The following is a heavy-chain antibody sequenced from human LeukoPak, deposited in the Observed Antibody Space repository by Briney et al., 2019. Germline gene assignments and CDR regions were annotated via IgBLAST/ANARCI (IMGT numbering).Heavy chain of an antibody. D-gene: IGHD1-26*01. Sequence: PSETLSLTCAVYGGSLSGYYWSWIRQPPGKGLEWIGEIHPSGNTYYNPSLMSRVTISVDTSNNQFSLKLSSVTAADTAVYYCSRGSDTYKSGVDWGQGTLVTVYS. J-gene: IGHJ4*02. CDR2: IHPSGNT. V-gene: IGHV4-34*01. CDR1: GGSLSGYY. CDR3: SRGSDTYKSGVD.